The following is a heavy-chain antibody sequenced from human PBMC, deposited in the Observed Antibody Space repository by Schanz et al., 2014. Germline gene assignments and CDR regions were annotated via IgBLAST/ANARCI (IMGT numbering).Heavy chain of an antibody. V-gene: IGHV4-59*02. CDR1: GGSVSTYK. J-gene: IGHJ5*02. D-gene: IGHD6-19*01. Sequence: QVQLQESGPGLVKPSETLSLTCTVSGGSVSTYKWGWIRQPPGKGLEYIGLISYGGLSDYNPSLKSRVTISLDTSKNQFSLNLNSVTAADTGVYYCARQYSGWSRFDPWGQGIRVTVSS. CDR3: ARQYSGWSRFDP. CDR2: ISYGGLS.